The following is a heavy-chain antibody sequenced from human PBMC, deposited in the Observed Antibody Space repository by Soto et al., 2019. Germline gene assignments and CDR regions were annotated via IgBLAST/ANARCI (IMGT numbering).Heavy chain of an antibody. V-gene: IGHV3-74*01. CDR3: ARELSAFGMDV. CDR2: LNSDGSGT. Sequence: RLSCAASGFTFSTYWMHWVRQAPGSGLVWVSRLNSDGSGTDYADSVKGRFTISRDDAKNTLYLQMNSLRAEDTAIYYCARELSAFGMDVWGQGTTVTVSS. D-gene: IGHD3-16*02. J-gene: IGHJ6*02. CDR1: GFTFSTYW.